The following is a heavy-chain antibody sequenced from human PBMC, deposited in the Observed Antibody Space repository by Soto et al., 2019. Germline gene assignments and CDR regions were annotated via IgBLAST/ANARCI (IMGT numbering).Heavy chain of an antibody. V-gene: IGHV4-31*03. CDR3: ARIEMASIK. CDR2: IYYTGST. Sequence: SETLSLTCSVSGASIRSGGFYWSWLRQSPGKGLEWIGHIYYTGSTFVSPSLKGRLTISLDTSKNQFSLDLSSVTAADTAMYYCARIEMASIKWGRGTLVTVSS. J-gene: IGHJ4*02. D-gene: IGHD5-12*01. CDR1: GASIRSGGFY.